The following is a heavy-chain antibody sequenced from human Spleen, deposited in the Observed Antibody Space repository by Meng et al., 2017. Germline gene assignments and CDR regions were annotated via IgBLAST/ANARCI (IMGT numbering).Heavy chain of an antibody. CDR3: ARDKDYADAFDI. Sequence: GESLKISCAASGFTFTSYAMHWVRQAPGKGLEWVAVISHDGSNKYNADSVKGRFTISRDNSKNTLYLQMGSLRAEDMAVYYCARDKDYADAFDIWGQGTMVTVSS. CDR1: GFTFTSYA. V-gene: IGHV3-30*14. J-gene: IGHJ3*02. CDR2: ISHDGSNK. D-gene: IGHD4-17*01.